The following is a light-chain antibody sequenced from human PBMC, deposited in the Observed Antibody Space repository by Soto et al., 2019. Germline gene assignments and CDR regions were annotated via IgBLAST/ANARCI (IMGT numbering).Light chain of an antibody. CDR3: QQSYSIPYT. J-gene: IGKJ5*01. V-gene: IGKV1-5*03. CDR2: KAS. Sequence: DIQMTQSPSTLSGSVGDRVTITCRASQTISSWLAWYQQKPGKAPKLLIYKASTLKSGVPSRFSGSGSGTEFTLTISSLQPDDFATYYCQQSYSIPYTLGQGTRLEIK. CDR1: QTISSW.